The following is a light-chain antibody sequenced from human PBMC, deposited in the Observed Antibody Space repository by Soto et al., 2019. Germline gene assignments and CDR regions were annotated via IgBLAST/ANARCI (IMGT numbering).Light chain of an antibody. CDR1: NSDIGALNF. CDR2: EVS. Sequence: QSALTQPASVSGSPGQSVTISCTGTNSDIGALNFVSWYQQHPGKAPKVIIYEVSNRPSGVSNRFSGSKSGNTASLTISGLQAEDEAHYYCNSYTTTSARVFGGGTKVTVL. CDR3: NSYTTTSARV. V-gene: IGLV2-14*03. J-gene: IGLJ1*01.